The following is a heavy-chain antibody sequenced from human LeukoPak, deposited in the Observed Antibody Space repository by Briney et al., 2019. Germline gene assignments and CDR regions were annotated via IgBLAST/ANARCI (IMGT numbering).Heavy chain of an antibody. CDR2: IYYSGST. D-gene: IGHD3/OR15-3a*01. J-gene: IGHJ6*03. CDR1: GGSISSSSYY. CDR3: ARVLRWTPYYYMDV. V-gene: IGHV4-39*07. Sequence: PSETLSLTCTVSGGSISSSSYYWGWIRQPPGKGLEWIGSIYYSGSTYYNPSLKSRVTISVDTSKNQFSLKLSSVTAADTAVYYYARVLRWTPYYYMDVWGKGTTVTVSS.